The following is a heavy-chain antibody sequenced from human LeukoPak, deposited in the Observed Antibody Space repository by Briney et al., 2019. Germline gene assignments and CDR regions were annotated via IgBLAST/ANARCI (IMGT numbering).Heavy chain of an antibody. CDR3: TRDRAYYYDSSGYYYCYF. CDR2: IRSKAYGGTT. V-gene: IGHV3-49*04. CDR1: GFTFGGYA. J-gene: IGHJ4*02. D-gene: IGHD3-22*01. Sequence: GGSLRLSCTTSGFTFGGYALSWVRQAPGKGLEWVGFIRSKAYGGTTEYAASVKGRFTISRDDSKSIAYLQMNSLKTKDTAVYYCTRDRAYYYDSSGYYYCYFWGQGTLVTVSS.